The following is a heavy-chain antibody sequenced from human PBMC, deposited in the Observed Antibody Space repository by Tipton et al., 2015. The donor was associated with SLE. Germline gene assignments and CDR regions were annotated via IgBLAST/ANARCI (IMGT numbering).Heavy chain of an antibody. CDR3: ARGGGWYYYDSSGYPDY. V-gene: IGHV1-2*04. CDR1: GYTFTGYY. D-gene: IGHD3-22*01. J-gene: IGHJ4*02. CDR2: INPNSGGT. Sequence: QSGPEVKKPGASVKVSCKASGYTFTGYYMHWVRQAPGQGLEWMGWINPNSGGTNYAQKFQGWVTMTRDTSISTAYMELSRLRSDDTAVYYCARGGGWYYYDSSGYPDYWGQGTLVTVSS.